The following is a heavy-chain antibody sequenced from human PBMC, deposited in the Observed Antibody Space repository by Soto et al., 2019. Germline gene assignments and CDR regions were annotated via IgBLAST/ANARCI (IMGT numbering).Heavy chain of an antibody. CDR3: ARDSRVLWFGELLSKSPNYYYYGMDV. CDR1: GCSISSGGYS. D-gene: IGHD3-10*01. CDR2: IYYSGST. Sequence: PSETLSLTCAFSGCSISSGGYSWSWIRQPPGKGLEWIGYIYYSGSTNYNPSLKSRVTISVDTSKNQFSLKLSSVTAADTAVYYCARDSRVLWFGELLSKSPNYYYYGMDVWGQGTTVTVSS. J-gene: IGHJ6*02. V-gene: IGHV4-61*08.